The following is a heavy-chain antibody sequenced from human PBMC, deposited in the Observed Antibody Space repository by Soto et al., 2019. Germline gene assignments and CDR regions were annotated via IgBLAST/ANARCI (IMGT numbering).Heavy chain of an antibody. J-gene: IGHJ4*02. CDR1: GFTFSTSA. CDR3: AKDNDCRPSEY. CDR2: ITYSGGGS. D-gene: IGHD1-1*01. V-gene: IGHV3-23*01. Sequence: EVQLLESGGGLVQPGGSLRLSCAASGFTFSTSAMSWVRQAPGKGLEWVSSITYSGGGSHYPESVKGRFTISRDNSKNTLYLQMNTLRAEDTAIYSCAKDNDCRPSEYWGQGTLVSVSS.